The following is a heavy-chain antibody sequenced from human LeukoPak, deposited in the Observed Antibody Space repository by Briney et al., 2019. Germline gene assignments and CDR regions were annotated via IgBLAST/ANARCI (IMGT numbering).Heavy chain of an antibody. Sequence: ASVKVSCKASGYTFTSYGISWVRQAPGQGLEWMGWISAYNGNTNYAQKLQGRVTMTTDTSTSTAYMELRSLRSDDTAVYYCARVRLGLQLIYQHYYDSSGLIDYGGQGTLVTVSS. V-gene: IGHV1-18*01. CDR1: GYTFTSYG. D-gene: IGHD3-22*01. CDR3: ARVRLGLQLIYQHYYDSSGLIDY. CDR2: ISAYNGNT. J-gene: IGHJ4*02.